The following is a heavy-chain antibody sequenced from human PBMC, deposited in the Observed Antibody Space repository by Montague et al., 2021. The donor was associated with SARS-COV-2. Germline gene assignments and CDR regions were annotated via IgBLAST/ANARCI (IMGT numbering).Heavy chain of an antibody. Sequence: SETLSLTCGVSGGSINSYYWSWIRQPAGKGLEWIGRIYTSGRTNHSPSLKSRVTISVDTSRNHLSLKLTSVTAADTAVYYCARDSGTSGWGYRYHGLDVWGQGTTVIVSS. V-gene: IGHV4-4*07. CDR2: IYTSGRT. CDR1: GGSINSYY. D-gene: IGHD6-19*01. CDR3: ARDSGTSGWGYRYHGLDV. J-gene: IGHJ6*02.